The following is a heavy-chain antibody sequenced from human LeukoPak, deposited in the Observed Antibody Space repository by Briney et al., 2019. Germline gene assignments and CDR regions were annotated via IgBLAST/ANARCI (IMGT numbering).Heavy chain of an antibody. CDR3: ARDPPQPGITAAGYFDL. CDR1: GDSISSYS. V-gene: IGHV4-59*01. CDR2: VYYSGST. Sequence: SETLSLTYTVSGDSISSYSWSWIRQPPGKGLEWIGYVYYSGSTNYNPSLKSRVTISADTSKNQFSLKVRSVTAADTAVYYCARDPPQPGITAAGYFDLWGRGTLVTVSS. J-gene: IGHJ2*01. D-gene: IGHD6-13*01.